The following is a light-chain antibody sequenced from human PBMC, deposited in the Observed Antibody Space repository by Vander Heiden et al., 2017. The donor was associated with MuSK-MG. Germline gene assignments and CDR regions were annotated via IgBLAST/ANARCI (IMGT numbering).Light chain of an antibody. J-gene: IGKJ5*01. CDR1: QSVSSA. CDR2: GAS. Sequence: IVMTQSPATLSVSPGERATLSCRASQSVSSALAWYQQKPGQAPRLLISGASSRATGIPARFSGSVSGTEFTLTISSLQSEDFAFYYCQQYYKWPPTFGQGTRLEIK. V-gene: IGKV3D-15*01. CDR3: QQYYKWPPT.